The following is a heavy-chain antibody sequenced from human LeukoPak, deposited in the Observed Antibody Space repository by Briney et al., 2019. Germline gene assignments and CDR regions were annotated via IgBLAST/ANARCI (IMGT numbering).Heavy chain of an antibody. CDR3: ARVPPGDTALYFVF. J-gene: IGHJ4*02. D-gene: IGHD1-26*01. CDR2: ISSNGGDT. V-gene: IGHV3-64*01. Sequence: GGSLRLSCAASGFTFSSYGIHWIHQAPGKGLEYVSAISSNGGDTYYANSVKGRFSISRDNSKNTVYLQMGSLRAEDMAVYYCARVPPGDTALYFVFWGQGTLVTVSS. CDR1: GFTFSSYG.